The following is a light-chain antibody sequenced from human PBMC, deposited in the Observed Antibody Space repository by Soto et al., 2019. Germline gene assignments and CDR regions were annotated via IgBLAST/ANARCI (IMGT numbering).Light chain of an antibody. CDR2: RNN. V-gene: IGLV1-47*01. J-gene: IGLJ1*01. Sequence: QSVLTQPPSASGTPGQRVTISCSGSRSNIGSNYVYWYQQLPGTAPKLLIYRNNQRPSGVPDRFSGSKSGTSASLAISGLGSEDEADYYCAAWDDSLSGHYVFGTGTKVTFL. CDR3: AAWDDSLSGHYV. CDR1: RSNIGSNY.